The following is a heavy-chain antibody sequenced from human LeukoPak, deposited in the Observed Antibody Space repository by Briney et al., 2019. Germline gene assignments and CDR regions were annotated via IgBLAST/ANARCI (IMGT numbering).Heavy chain of an antibody. CDR3: ARDPYSGTYGGTYYYYMDV. J-gene: IGHJ6*03. CDR2: ITSSSTYT. D-gene: IGHD1-26*01. Sequence: GGSLRLSCAASGFIVSSTYMNWVRQAPGKGLEWVSSITSSSTYTFYADSVKGRFTISRDNARNSLYLQMNSLRAEDTAVYYCARDPYSGTYGGTYYYYMDVWGKGTTVTISS. CDR1: GFIVSSTY. V-gene: IGHV3-21*01.